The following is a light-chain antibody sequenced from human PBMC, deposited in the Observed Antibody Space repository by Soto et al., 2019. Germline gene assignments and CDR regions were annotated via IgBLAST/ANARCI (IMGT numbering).Light chain of an antibody. Sequence: DLQMTQSPSTLSASVGDRVTITCRASQSTSSWLAWYQQRPGRAPEVLIYDASSLESGVPSRFSGSRSGTECTLTISSLQPDDLATYYCQEYNSYPVTFGGGTKVLIK. CDR3: QEYNSYPVT. J-gene: IGKJ4*01. CDR1: QSTSSW. CDR2: DAS. V-gene: IGKV1-5*01.